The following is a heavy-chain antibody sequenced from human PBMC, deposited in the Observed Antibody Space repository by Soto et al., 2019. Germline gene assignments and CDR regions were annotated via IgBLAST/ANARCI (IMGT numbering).Heavy chain of an antibody. CDR2: IYYSGST. CDR3: ARAAYYYDTRPFDY. D-gene: IGHD3-22*01. Sequence: SETLSLTCTVSGGSIISYYWSWMRQPPGKGLEWIGYIYYSGSTNYNPSLKSRVTISVDTSKNQFSLKLSSVTAADTAVYYCARAAYYYDTRPFDYWGQGTLVTVSS. CDR1: GGSIISYY. V-gene: IGHV4-59*01. J-gene: IGHJ4*02.